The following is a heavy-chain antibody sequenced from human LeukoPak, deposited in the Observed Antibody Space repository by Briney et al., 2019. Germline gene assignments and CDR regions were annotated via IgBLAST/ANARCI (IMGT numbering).Heavy chain of an antibody. J-gene: IGHJ3*02. CDR3: ARAGLAGATVGGDDAFDI. CDR2: INPNSGGT. V-gene: IGHV1-2*02. D-gene: IGHD1-26*01. CDR1: GYTFTGYY. Sequence: ASVKVSCKASGYTFTGYYMHWVRQAPGQGLEWMGWINPNSGGTNYAQKFQGRVTMTRDTSISTAYMELSRLRSDDTAVYYCARAGLAGATVGGDDAFDIWGQGTMVTVSS.